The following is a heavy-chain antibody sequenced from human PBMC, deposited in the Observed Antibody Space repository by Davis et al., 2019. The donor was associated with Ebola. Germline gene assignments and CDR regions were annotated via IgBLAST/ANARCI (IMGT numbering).Heavy chain of an antibody. Sequence: ASVKVSCKASGYTFHSYAMNWVRQAPAQGLEWMGWINTNTGNPTYAQGFTGRFVFSLDTSVSTAYLQISSLKAEDTAVYYCARCEENPDTSMVSCFDYWGQGTLVTVSS. CDR3: ARCEENPDTSMVSCFDY. D-gene: IGHD5-18*01. CDR2: INTNTGNP. J-gene: IGHJ4*02. CDR1: GYTFHSYA. V-gene: IGHV7-4-1*02.